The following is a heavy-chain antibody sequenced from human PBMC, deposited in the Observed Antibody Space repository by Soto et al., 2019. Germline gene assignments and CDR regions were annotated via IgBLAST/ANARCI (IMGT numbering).Heavy chain of an antibody. CDR1: GVSIRSYY. D-gene: IGHD3-22*01. CDR3: ARGISSAPAVFDI. V-gene: IGHV4-59*08. CDR2: VYNSGNT. Sequence: SDTLSLTCTVSGVSIRSYYWSWIRQPPGKGLEWIGYVYNSGNTNYNPSLKSRVTISADTSRNRFSLKLSSVTAADTAVYYCARGISSAPAVFDIWGQGTMLTVS. J-gene: IGHJ3*02.